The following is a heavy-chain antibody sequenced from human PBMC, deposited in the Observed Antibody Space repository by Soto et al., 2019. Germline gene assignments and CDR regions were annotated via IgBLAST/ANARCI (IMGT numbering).Heavy chain of an antibody. D-gene: IGHD1-26*01. CDR1: GFDFTYYA. CDR2: MSSDGSKI. V-gene: IGHV3-30*18. J-gene: IGHJ4*02. CDR3: AKDEGVGGSLGLFDY. Sequence: QVQLVEYGGGAVQPGESLRLSCVASGFDFTYYAMHWVRQAPGKGLESVAVMSSDGSKIHHTDSVKGRFTISRDNSKNRLYLQKNSLRKEDTAVYFCAKDEGVGGSLGLFDYWGQGTLVSVSS.